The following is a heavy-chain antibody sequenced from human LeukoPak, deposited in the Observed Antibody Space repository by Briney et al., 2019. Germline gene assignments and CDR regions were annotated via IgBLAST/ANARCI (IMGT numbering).Heavy chain of an antibody. J-gene: IGHJ4*02. CDR3: AKVNYYDSSGYLDH. CDR1: GFTFGSYG. CDR2: ISHDGSNK. V-gene: IGHV3-30*18. D-gene: IGHD3-22*01. Sequence: PGGSLRLSCAASGFTFGSYGIHWVRQAPGKGLEWVAVISHDGSNKYYADSVKGRFTISRDNSKNTLYLQMNSLRAEDTAVYYCAKVNYYDSSGYLDHWGQGTLVTVSS.